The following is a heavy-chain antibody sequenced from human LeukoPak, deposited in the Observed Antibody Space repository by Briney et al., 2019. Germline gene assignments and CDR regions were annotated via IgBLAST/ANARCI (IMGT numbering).Heavy chain of an antibody. CDR3: AREETRITMLRGVTYFEY. Sequence: GGSLRLSCVASGFAFRNYWMYWVRQGPGKGLVWLSRINPDGSTTTYADSVKGRSTISRDNAKNSLYLQMSSLRAEDTALYYCAREETRITMLRGVTYFEYWGQGTLVTVSS. J-gene: IGHJ4*02. CDR2: INPDGSTT. CDR1: GFAFRNYW. D-gene: IGHD3-10*01. V-gene: IGHV3-74*01.